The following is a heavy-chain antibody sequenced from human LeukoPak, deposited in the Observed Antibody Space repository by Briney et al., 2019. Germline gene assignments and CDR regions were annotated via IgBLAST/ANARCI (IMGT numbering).Heavy chain of an antibody. CDR3: ARDLGYSYGSRWFDP. Sequence: SVKVSCKASGYTFTSYDINWVRQATGQGLEWMGGIIPIFGTANYAQKFQGRVTITADESTSTAYMELSSLRSEDTAVYYCARDLGYSYGSRWFDPWGQGTLVTVSS. J-gene: IGHJ5*02. CDR2: IIPIFGTA. V-gene: IGHV1-69*13. CDR1: GYTFTSYD. D-gene: IGHD5-18*01.